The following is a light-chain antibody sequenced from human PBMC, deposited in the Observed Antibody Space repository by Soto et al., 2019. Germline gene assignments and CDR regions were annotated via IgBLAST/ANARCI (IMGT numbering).Light chain of an antibody. Sequence: AIQMTQSPSSLSASVGDRVTITCRASQGIRNDLGWYQQKPGKAPKFLIYGASSLQSGVPSRFSGSGSGTDFTLTINSLQPEDFATYYCLQDSTYPYTFCQGTKLEIK. CDR3: LQDSTYPYT. J-gene: IGKJ2*01. V-gene: IGKV1-6*01. CDR1: QGIRND. CDR2: GAS.